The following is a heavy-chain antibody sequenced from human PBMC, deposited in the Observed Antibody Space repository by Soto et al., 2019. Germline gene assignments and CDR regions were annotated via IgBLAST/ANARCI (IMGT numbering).Heavy chain of an antibody. D-gene: IGHD2-8*01. CDR1: GSSIIGYY. J-gene: IGHJ4*02. CDR3: VHHGGVPYYHDF. CDR2: IHYSGST. Sequence: SETLSLTCTFSGSSIIGYYLTWIRQSPERGLEWIGYIHYSGSTKYNPSLNSRVTISADQSKNDFSLRLSSVTAADTAVYYCVHHGGVPYYHDFWGQGMLVTVSS. V-gene: IGHV4-59*12.